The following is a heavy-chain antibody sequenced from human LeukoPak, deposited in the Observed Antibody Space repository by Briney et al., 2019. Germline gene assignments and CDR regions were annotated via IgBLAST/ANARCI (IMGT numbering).Heavy chain of an antibody. CDR2: ISWNSGSI. V-gene: IGHV3-9*01. CDR1: GFTFSNAW. CDR3: AKDKKDRGGLDY. D-gene: IGHD3-10*01. Sequence: GGSLRLSCAASGFTFSNAWMSWVRQAPGKGLEWVSGISWNSGSIGYADSVKGRFTISRDNAKNSLYLQMNSLRAEDTALYYCAKDKKDRGGLDYWGQGTLVTVSS. J-gene: IGHJ4*02.